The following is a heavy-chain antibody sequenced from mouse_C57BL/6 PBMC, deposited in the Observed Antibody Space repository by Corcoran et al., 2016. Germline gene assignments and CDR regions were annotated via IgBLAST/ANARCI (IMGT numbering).Heavy chain of an antibody. CDR1: GYTFTTYG. D-gene: IGHD4-1*01. CDR2: INTYSGVP. J-gene: IGHJ3*01. CDR3: AREGLTGIFFAY. Sequence: QIQLVQSGPELKKPGETVKISCKASGYTFTTYGMSWVKQAPGKGLKWMGWINTYSGVPTYADDFKGRFAFSLETSASTAYLQINNRKNEDTATYFCAREGLTGIFFAYWGQGTLVTVSA. V-gene: IGHV9-3*01.